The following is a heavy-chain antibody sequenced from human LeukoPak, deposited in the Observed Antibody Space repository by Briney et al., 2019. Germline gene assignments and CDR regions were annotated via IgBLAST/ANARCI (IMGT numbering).Heavy chain of an antibody. Sequence: PSQTLSLTCPVSGGSISSGGYYWSWIRQHPGKGLEWIGYIYYSGSTYYNPSLKSRVTISVDTSKNQFSLKLSSVTAADTAVYYCARGLHSDYYYYGMDVWGQGTTVTVSS. CDR1: GGSISSGGYY. V-gene: IGHV4-31*03. CDR2: IYYSGST. CDR3: ARGLHSDYYYYGMDV. J-gene: IGHJ6*02. D-gene: IGHD4-11*01.